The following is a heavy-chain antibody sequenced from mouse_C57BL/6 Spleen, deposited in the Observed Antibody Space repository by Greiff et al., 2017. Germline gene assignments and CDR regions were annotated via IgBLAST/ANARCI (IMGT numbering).Heavy chain of an antibody. CDR1: GFTFSSYA. J-gene: IGHJ1*03. CDR3: ARGDYGSYWYFDV. V-gene: IGHV5-4*03. Sequence: EVKVVESGGGLVKPGGSLKLSCAASGFTFSSYAMSWVRQTPEKRLEWVATISDGGSYTYYPDNVKGRFTISRDNAKNNLYLQMSHLKSEDTAMYYCARGDYGSYWYFDVWGTGTTVTVSS. D-gene: IGHD1-1*01. CDR2: ISDGGSYT.